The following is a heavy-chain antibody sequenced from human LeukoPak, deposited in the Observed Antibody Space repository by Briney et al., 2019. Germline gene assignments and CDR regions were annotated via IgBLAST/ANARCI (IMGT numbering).Heavy chain of an antibody. V-gene: IGHV3-30*02. D-gene: IGHD6-19*01. J-gene: IGHJ4*02. CDR2: IWYDGSNK. CDR3: AKDRSWLRYFDY. Sequence: GGSLRLSCAASGFTFSSYGMHWVRQAPGKGLEWVAVIWYDGSNKYYADSVKGRFTISRDNSKNTLYLQMNSLRAEDTAVYYCAKDRSWLRYFDYWGQGTLVTVSS. CDR1: GFTFSSYG.